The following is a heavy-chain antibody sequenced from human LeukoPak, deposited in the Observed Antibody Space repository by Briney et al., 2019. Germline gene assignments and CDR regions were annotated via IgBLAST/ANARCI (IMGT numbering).Heavy chain of an antibody. D-gene: IGHD3-3*01. V-gene: IGHV4-61*02. Sequence: SETLSLTCTVSGGSISSGSYYWSWIRQPAGKGLEWIGRIYTSGSTNYNPSLKSRVTISVDASKNQFSLKLSSVTAADTAVYYCARRGHTYYDFWSGYYTGWGQGTLVTVSS. CDR3: ARRGHTYYDFWSGYYTG. CDR1: GGSISSGSYY. J-gene: IGHJ4*02. CDR2: IYTSGST.